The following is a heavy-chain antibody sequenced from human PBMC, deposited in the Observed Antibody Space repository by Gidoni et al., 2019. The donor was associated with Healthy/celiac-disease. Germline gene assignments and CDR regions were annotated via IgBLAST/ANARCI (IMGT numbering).Heavy chain of an antibody. Sequence: QVQLQQWGAGRLKPSETLSLTCAGYGGSFSGYYWSWIRQHPGKGLEWIGELNHSGSTNYNPSLKSRVTISVDTSKNQFSLKLSSVTAADTAVYYCARGGGYYYGSGSYGIWGQGTMVTVSS. CDR3: ARGGGYYYGSGSYGI. CDR1: GGSFSGYY. D-gene: IGHD3-10*01. CDR2: LNHSGST. V-gene: IGHV4-34*01. J-gene: IGHJ3*02.